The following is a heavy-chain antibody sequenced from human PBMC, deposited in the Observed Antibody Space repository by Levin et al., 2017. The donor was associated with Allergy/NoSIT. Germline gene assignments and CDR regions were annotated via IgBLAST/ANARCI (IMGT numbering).Heavy chain of an antibody. CDR1: GFPFRNSA. Sequence: LSLPCAASGFPFRNSAMSWVRQAPGKGLEWVSVISGSGASTYNADSVKGRFTVSRDNSKNTLYLQMNSLRAEDTAVYYCARLKWELRVNDYWGQGTLVTVSS. CDR2: ISGSGAST. J-gene: IGHJ4*02. CDR3: ARLKWELRVNDY. V-gene: IGHV3-23*01. D-gene: IGHD1-26*01.